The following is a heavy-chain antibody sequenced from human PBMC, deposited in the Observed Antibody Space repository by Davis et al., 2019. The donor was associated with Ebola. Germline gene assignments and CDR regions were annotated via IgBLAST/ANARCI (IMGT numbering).Heavy chain of an antibody. V-gene: IGHV3-21*01. J-gene: IGHJ6*02. CDR2: ISSSSSYI. Sequence: PGGSLRLSCAASGFTFSSYSMNWVRQAPGKGLEWVSSISSSSSYIYYADSVKGRFTISRDNAKNSLYLQMNSLRAEDTAVYYCARDDYNWIQRGAYYGMDVWGQGTTVTVSS. CDR1: GFTFSSYS. D-gene: IGHD1-20*01. CDR3: ARDDYNWIQRGAYYGMDV.